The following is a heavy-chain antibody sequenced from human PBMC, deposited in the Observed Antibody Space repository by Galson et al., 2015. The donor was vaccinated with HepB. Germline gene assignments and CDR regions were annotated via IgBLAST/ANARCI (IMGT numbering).Heavy chain of an antibody. D-gene: IGHD3-3*01. V-gene: IGHV1-46*04. CDR3: ARGARRVELDY. CDR1: GYAFTSYC. CDR2: INPSGGST. Sequence: SVKVSCKASGYAFTSYCMHWVRQAPGQGLEWMGIINPSGGSTSYAQKLQGRVTMTRDTSTSTVYMELSSLRSEDTAVYYRARGARRVELDYWGQGTLVTVSS. J-gene: IGHJ4*02.